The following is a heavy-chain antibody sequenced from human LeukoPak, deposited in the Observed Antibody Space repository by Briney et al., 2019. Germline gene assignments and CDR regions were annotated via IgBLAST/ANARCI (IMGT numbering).Heavy chain of an antibody. CDR3: ARERGGFGVVMKGAFDI. J-gene: IGHJ3*02. CDR2: IYYSGST. CDR1: GGSISSGGYY. Sequence: SETLSLTCTVSGGSISSGGYYWSWIRQHPGKGLEWIGYIYYSGSTYYNPSLKSRVTISVDTSKYQFSLKLSSVTAADTAVYYCARERGGFGVVMKGAFDIWGQGTMVTVSS. D-gene: IGHD3-3*01. V-gene: IGHV4-31*03.